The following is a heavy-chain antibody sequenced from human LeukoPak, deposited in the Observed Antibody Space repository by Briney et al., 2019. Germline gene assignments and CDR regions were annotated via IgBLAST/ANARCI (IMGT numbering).Heavy chain of an antibody. J-gene: IGHJ4*02. D-gene: IGHD4-17*01. Sequence: SETLSLTCTVSGYSIGSGYYWGWIRQPPGKGLEWIGYIYYSGSTTYNPSLKSRLTISVDTSKNQFSLKLSSVTAADTAVYYCARHYPNHYGDAFDYWGQGTLVTVSS. CDR3: ARHYPNHYGDAFDY. CDR2: IYYSGST. CDR1: GYSIGSGYY. V-gene: IGHV4-59*08.